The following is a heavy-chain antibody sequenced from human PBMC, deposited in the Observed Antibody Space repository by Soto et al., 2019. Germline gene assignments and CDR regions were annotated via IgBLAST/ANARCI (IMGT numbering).Heavy chain of an antibody. CDR1: GDTFSFYT. CDR3: ARSRAISWFDP. J-gene: IGHJ5*02. Sequence: ASVKVSCKASGDTFSFYTINWVRQAPGQGLEWMGWISAYNGNTNYAQKLQGRVTMTTDTSTSTAYMELRSLRSDDTAVYYCARSRAISWFDPWGQGTLVTVSS. V-gene: IGHV1-18*01. CDR2: ISAYNGNT. D-gene: IGHD2-2*01.